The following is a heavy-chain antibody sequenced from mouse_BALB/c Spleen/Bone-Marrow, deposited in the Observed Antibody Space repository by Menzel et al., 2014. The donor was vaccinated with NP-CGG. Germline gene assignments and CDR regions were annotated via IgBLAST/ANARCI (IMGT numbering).Heavy chain of an antibody. D-gene: IGHD2-4*01. CDR2: IDPSDSYT. CDR1: GYTFTSYW. J-gene: IGHJ3*01. Sequence: VQLQQSGAELVKPGASVKMSCKASGYTFTSYWMHWVKQRPGQGLEWIGVIDPSDSYTSYNQKFKGKATLTVDTSSSTAYMQLSSLTSEDSAVYYCTRSGYYDYDPAWFAYWGQGTLVTVSA. V-gene: IGHV1S127*01. CDR3: TRSGYYDYDPAWFAY.